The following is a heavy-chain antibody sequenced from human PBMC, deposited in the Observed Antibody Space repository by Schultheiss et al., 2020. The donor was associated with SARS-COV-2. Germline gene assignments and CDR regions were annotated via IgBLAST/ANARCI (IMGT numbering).Heavy chain of an antibody. CDR3: ARVGYCSSTSCYVLGTLDV. CDR2: MNPNSGNT. CDR1: GYTFTSYD. Sequence: ASVKVSCKASGYTFTSYDINWVRQATGQGLEWMGWMNPNSGNTGYAQKLQGRVTMTTDTSTSTAYMELRSLRSDDTAVYYCARVGYCSSTSCYVLGTLDVWGQGTTVTVSS. D-gene: IGHD2-2*01. J-gene: IGHJ6*02. V-gene: IGHV1-8*01.